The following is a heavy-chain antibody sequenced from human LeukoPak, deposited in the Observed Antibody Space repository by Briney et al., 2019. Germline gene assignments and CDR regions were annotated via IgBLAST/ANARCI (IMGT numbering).Heavy chain of an antibody. CDR2: ISDRGGST. CDR3: AKGTPDIVVVPAAIV. J-gene: IGHJ4*02. V-gene: IGHV3-23*01. Sequence: GGSLRLSCAASGFTFSSNAMSWVRQAPGKGLEWVSHISDRGGSTYYADSVRGRFTISRDNSKNTLYLQMNSLRAEDTAVYHCAKGTPDIVVVPAAIVWGQGTLVTVSS. D-gene: IGHD2-2*01. CDR1: GFTFSSNA.